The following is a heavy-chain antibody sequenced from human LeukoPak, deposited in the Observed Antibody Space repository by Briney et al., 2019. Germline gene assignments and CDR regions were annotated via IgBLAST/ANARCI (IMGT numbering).Heavy chain of an antibody. CDR3: ASTLQWLVRGWFDP. CDR2: INPNSGGT. D-gene: IGHD6-19*01. J-gene: IGHJ5*02. CDR1: GYTFTGYY. V-gene: IGHV1-2*02. Sequence: ASVKVSCKASGYTFTGYYMHWVRQAPGQGLEWMGWINPNSGGTNYAQKFQGRVTMTRDTSISTAYMELSRLRSDDTAVYYCASTLQWLVRGWFDPWGQGTLVTVSS.